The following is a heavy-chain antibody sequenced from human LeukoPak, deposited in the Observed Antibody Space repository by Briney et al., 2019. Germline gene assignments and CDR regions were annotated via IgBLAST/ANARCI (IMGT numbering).Heavy chain of an antibody. CDR1: GFTVSTNY. V-gene: IGHV3-53*01. J-gene: IGHJ4*02. D-gene: IGHD5-18*01. CDR3: GRGDGTSYGLVY. CDR2: IYSGGST. Sequence: PGGSLRLSCAASGFTVSTNYMSWVRQAPGKGLEWVSLIYSGGSTYYADSVKGRFTISRDNSKNRLYLQMSSLRAEDTAVYYCGRGDGTSYGLVYWGQGTLVTVSS.